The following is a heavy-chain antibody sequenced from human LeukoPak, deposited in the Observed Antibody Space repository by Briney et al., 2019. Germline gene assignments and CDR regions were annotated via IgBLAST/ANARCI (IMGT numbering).Heavy chain of an antibody. J-gene: IGHJ4*02. CDR1: GYTFTIYG. CDR2: ISAYNGNT. V-gene: IGHV1-18*04. D-gene: IGHD3-10*01. Sequence: ASVNVSFTSSGYTFTIYGISWVRQAPGQGLEWMGWISAYNGNTNYAQKLQGRVTMTTDTSTSTAYMELRSLRSDDTAVYYCSIAPALLLWFGELLGWGQGTLVTVSS. CDR3: SIAPALLLWFGELLG.